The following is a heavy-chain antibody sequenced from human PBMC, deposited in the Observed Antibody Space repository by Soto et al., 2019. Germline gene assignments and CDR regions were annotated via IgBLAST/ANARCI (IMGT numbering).Heavy chain of an antibody. CDR2: TYYCGST. D-gene: IGHD3-10*01. V-gene: IGHV4-30-4*01. J-gene: IGHJ5*02. CDR1: GGSISRGIYY. CDR3: ARDVTNYGSGWFDP. Sequence: QVQLQESGPGLVKPSQTLSLTCTVSGGSISRGIYYWSWIRQPPGTGLEWIGPTYYCGSTYYNPSLKRRLSTSVDSSKNQFYLKLSFVTAADTAVYYCARDVTNYGSGWFDPWGQGTLVPVSS.